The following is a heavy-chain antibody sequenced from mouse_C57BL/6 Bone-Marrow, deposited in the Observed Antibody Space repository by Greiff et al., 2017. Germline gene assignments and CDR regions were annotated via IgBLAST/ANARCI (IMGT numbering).Heavy chain of an antibody. V-gene: IGHV1-81*01. CDR1: GYTFTSYG. CDR3: ARSYCCGSSFWFAY. D-gene: IGHD1-1*01. J-gene: IGHJ3*01. CDR2: IYPRSGNT. Sequence: QVQLQQSGAELARPGASVKLSCKASGYTFTSYGISWVKQRTGQGLEWIGEIYPRSGNTYYNEKFKGKATLTADKSSSTAYMELRSLTSEDSAVYFCARSYCCGSSFWFAYWGQGTLVTVSA.